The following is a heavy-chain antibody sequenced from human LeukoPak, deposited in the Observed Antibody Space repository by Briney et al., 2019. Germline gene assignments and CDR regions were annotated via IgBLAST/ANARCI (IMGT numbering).Heavy chain of an antibody. Sequence: PSQTLSLTCTASGGSISSGSYYWSWIRQPAGKGLEWIGRIYTNGSTNCNPSLKSRVTISVDTSKTQFSLKLGSVTAADTAVYYCAREGRGSSPVGYWGQGTLVTVSS. CDR1: GGSISSGSYY. J-gene: IGHJ4*02. CDR2: IYTNGST. CDR3: AREGRGSSPVGY. D-gene: IGHD1-26*01. V-gene: IGHV4-61*02.